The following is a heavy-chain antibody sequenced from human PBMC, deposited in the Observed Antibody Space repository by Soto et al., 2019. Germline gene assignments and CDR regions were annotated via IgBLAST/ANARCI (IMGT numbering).Heavy chain of an antibody. J-gene: IGHJ4*02. Sequence: GGSLRLSCTGSGFDFGDYYMSWIRQAPGKGLEWVSYIDSGVGTTYYTDSVKGRFTISRDNAKKTVYLQMSSLRVEDTALYNCVRPYYSSSWFPFDRWGQGTLVTVSS. CDR2: IDSGVGTT. CDR1: GFDFGDYY. CDR3: VRPYYSSSWFPFDR. V-gene: IGHV3-11*01. D-gene: IGHD6-13*01.